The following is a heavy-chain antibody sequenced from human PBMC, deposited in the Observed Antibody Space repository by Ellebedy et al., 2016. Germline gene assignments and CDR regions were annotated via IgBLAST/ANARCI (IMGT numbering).Heavy chain of an antibody. Sequence: GGSLRLXCEASGFPFGSHGMHWVRQAPGKGLEWVAVIWYDAKSDYYADSVKGRFTISRDNSKNTLSLHMKSLRDDDTAVYYCGRCPRGSEGCYWGQGTLVTVSS. V-gene: IGHV3-33*01. J-gene: IGHJ4*02. D-gene: IGHD3-10*01. CDR3: GRCPRGSEGCY. CDR2: IWYDAKSD. CDR1: GFPFGSHG.